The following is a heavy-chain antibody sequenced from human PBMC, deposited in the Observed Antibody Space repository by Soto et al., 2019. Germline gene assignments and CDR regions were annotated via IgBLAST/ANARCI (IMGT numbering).Heavy chain of an antibody. J-gene: IGHJ4*02. D-gene: IGHD6-19*01. CDR2: TSGSGGST. V-gene: IGHV3-23*01. Sequence: PGGSLRLSWAASGGTCSSYAMSWVRQPPGKGLEWVSATSGSGGSTYYADSVKGRFTISRDNSKNALYLQMNSLRAEDTAVYYCAKTSGWYSTRRDDFDYWGQGPLVTVSS. CDR3: AKTSGWYSTRRDDFDY. CDR1: GGTCSSYA.